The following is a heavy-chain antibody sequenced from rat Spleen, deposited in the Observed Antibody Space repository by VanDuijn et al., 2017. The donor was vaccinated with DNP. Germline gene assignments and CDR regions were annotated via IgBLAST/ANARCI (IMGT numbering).Heavy chain of an antibody. CDR1: GFTFSSYW. V-gene: IGHV5-58*01. J-gene: IGHJ2*01. CDR2: INTDGVNT. D-gene: IGHD1-3*01. CDR3: ARHVLPLRVWDY. Sequence: EVQLVETGGGLVQPGRSLKLSCVASGFTFSSYWMFWIRQAPGKGLEWVASINTDGVNTYYPDSVKGRFTISRDNAENTVYLQMNSLRSEDMATYYCARHVLPLRVWDYWGQGVMVTVSS.